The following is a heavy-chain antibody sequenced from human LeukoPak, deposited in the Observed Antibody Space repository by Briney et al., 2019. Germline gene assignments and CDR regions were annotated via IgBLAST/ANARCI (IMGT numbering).Heavy chain of an antibody. CDR1: GFIFRSYA. CDR3: AKGRAYYYYFWGDSRSEYFQH. V-gene: IGHV3-23*01. CDR2: ISGSGGST. J-gene: IGHJ1*01. Sequence: PGGSLRLSCVASGFIFRSYAMRWVRQAPGKGLEWVSAISGSGGSTDCADYVEGRLTISIDNSRDTLYLQMYSLRAEDTAVDYCAKGRAYYYYFWGDSRSEYFQHWGQVALVTFAS. D-gene: IGHD3-16*01.